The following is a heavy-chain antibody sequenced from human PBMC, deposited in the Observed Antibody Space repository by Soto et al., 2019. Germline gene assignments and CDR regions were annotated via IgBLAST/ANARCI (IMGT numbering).Heavy chain of an antibody. V-gene: IGHV4-39*02. Sequence: SETLSLTCTVSGGSISSSSYYWGWIRQPPGKGLEWIGSIYYSGSTYYNPSLKSRVTISVDTSKNQFSLKLSSVTAADTAVYYCARDPYDYSNYGGVSYNWFDPWGQGTLVTVPQ. J-gene: IGHJ5*02. CDR2: IYYSGST. CDR3: ARDPYDYSNYGGVSYNWFDP. D-gene: IGHD4-4*01. CDR1: GGSISSSSYY.